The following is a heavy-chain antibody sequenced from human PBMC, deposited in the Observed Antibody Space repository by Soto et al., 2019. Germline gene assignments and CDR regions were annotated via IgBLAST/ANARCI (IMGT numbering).Heavy chain of an antibody. J-gene: IGHJ6*02. V-gene: IGHV3-23*01. D-gene: IGHD1-26*01. CDR3: AKEVGPTPYYYYGMDV. CDR1: GFTFSSYA. CDR2: ISTSDVST. Sequence: EVQLLESGGGLVQPGGSLRLSCAASGFTFSSYAMSWVRQAPGKGLEWVSAISTSDVSTYYADSVKGRFTISRDNSKNTVYLQMNSLRAEDTAVYYCAKEVGPTPYYYYGMDVWGQGTTVTVSS.